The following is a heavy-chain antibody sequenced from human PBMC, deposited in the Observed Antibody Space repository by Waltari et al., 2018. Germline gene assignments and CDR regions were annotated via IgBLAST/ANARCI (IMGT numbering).Heavy chain of an antibody. CDR3: ARAAQYDFWSGYYSYFDY. CDR2: IYYSGST. V-gene: IGHV4-39*07. D-gene: IGHD3-3*01. Sequence: QLQLQESGPGLVKPSETLSLTCTVSGGSISSSSYYWGWIRQPPGKGLEWIGSIYYSGSTYYNPSLKSRVTISVDTSKNQFSLKLSSVTAADTAVYYCARAAQYDFWSGYYSYFDYWGQGTLVTVSS. J-gene: IGHJ4*02. CDR1: GGSISSSSYY.